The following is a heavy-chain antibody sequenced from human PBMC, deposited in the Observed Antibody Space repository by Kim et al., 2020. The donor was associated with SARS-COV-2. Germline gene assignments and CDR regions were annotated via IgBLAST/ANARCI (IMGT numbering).Heavy chain of an antibody. J-gene: IGHJ5*02. CDR1: GFTFSSYA. V-gene: IGHV3-30*04. Sequence: GGSLRLSCAASGFTFSSYAMHWVRQAPGKGLEWVAVISYDGSNKYYADSVKGRFTISRDNSKNTLYLQMNSLRAEDTAVYYCARSGFMTTVTIFWFDPWGQGTLVTVSS. CDR2: ISYDGSNK. D-gene: IGHD4-17*01. CDR3: ARSGFMTTVTIFWFDP.